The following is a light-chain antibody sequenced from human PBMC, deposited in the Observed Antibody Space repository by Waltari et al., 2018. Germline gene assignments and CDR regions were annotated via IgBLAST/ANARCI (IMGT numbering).Light chain of an antibody. V-gene: IGLV2-14*01. CDR1: SSDVGFYNY. J-gene: IGLJ3*02. Sequence: QSALTQPASVSGSPGQSITISCTGTSSDVGFYNYVSWYQQHPGKAPKLMIYDVSERPSGVSNRFSGSKSGKTASLTISGLQAEDEAYYYCNSYAGSSSWVFGGGTKLTVL. CDR2: DVS. CDR3: NSYAGSSSWV.